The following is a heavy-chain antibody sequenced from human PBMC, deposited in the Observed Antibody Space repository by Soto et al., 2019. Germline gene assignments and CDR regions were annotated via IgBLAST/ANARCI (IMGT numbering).Heavy chain of an antibody. CDR3: ARDRAVAYRMDV. CDR2: IIPIFGTA. CDR1: GGTFSSYA. Sequence: SVKVSCKASGGTFSSYAISWVRQAPGQGLEWMGGIIPIFGTANYAQKFQGRVTITADKSTSTAYMELSSLRSEDTAVYYCARDRAVAYRMDVWGQGTTVTVSS. V-gene: IGHV1-69*06. D-gene: IGHD6-13*01. J-gene: IGHJ6*02.